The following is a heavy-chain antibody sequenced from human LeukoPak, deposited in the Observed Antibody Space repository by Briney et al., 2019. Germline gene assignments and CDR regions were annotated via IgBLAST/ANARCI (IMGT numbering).Heavy chain of an antibody. CDR1: GGSFSGYY. CDR3: ARGAAVGTMDYYGSGSYYWFDP. Sequence: SETLSLTCAVYGGSFSGYYWSWIRQPPGKGLEWIGEINHSGSTNYNPSLKRRVTISVDTSKNQFSLKLSSVTAADTAVYYCARGAAVGTMDYYGSGSYYWFDPWGQGTLVTVSS. J-gene: IGHJ5*02. CDR2: INHSGST. V-gene: IGHV4-34*01. D-gene: IGHD3-10*01.